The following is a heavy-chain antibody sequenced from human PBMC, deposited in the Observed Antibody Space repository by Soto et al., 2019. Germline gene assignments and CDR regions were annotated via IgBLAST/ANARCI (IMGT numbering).Heavy chain of an antibody. J-gene: IGHJ4*02. V-gene: IGHV3-9*01. CDR2: ITWNRASI. CDR3: AKGDYGDYSLSDY. Sequence: EVQLVESGGGLVQPGRSLRLSCAASGFTFDDYAMHWVRQAPGRGLEWVSGITWNRASIGYADSVKGRFTISRDNAKNSLYLQMDSLRPEDTALYSCAKGDYGDYSLSDYWGQGTLVTVSS. CDR1: GFTFDDYA. D-gene: IGHD4-17*01.